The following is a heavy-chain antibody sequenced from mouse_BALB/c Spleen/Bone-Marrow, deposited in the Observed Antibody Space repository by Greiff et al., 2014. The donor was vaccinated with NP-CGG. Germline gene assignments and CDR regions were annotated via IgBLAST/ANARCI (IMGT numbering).Heavy chain of an antibody. J-gene: IGHJ4*01. V-gene: IGHV14-3*02. CDR3: ARWEYYAMDY. CDR1: GFNIKDTY. Sequence: DVQLVESGAELGKLGASVKLSCTASGFNIKDTYMHWVKQRPEQGLGWIGRIDPANGNTKYDPKFQGKATITADTSSNTAYLQLSSLTSEDTAVYYCARWEYYAMDYWGQGTSVTVSS. D-gene: IGHD4-1*01. CDR2: IDPANGNT.